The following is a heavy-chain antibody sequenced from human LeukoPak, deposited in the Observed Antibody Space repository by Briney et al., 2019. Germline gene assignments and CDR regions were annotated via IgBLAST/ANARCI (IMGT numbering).Heavy chain of an antibody. D-gene: IGHD3-10*01. Sequence: GGSLRLSCSASGFTFSSYAMHWVRQAPGRGLEYVSAISSTGGSTYYADSVKGRFTISRDNSKDTLYLQMSSLRAEDTAVYYCVTFPRAAQFGSRRMDLVWFDPWGQGTLVTVSS. J-gene: IGHJ5*02. CDR1: GFTFSSYA. CDR2: ISSTGGST. CDR3: VTFPRAAQFGSRRMDLVWFDP. V-gene: IGHV3-64D*06.